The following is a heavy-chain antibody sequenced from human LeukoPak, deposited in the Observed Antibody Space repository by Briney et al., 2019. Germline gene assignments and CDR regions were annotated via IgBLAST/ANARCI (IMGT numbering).Heavy chain of an antibody. CDR3: ARGGNWNDGFNI. CDR1: SGSISSGGHY. D-gene: IGHD1-1*01. J-gene: IGHJ3*02. Sequence: SETLSLTCTVSSGSISSGGHYWTWLRQPPGKGLEWIGYMYHSGSPYYNPSLKSRVTISVDRSRDHFSLELISVTAADTAVYYCARGGNWNDGFNIWGQGTSVTVSS. CDR2: MYHSGSP. V-gene: IGHV4-30-2*01.